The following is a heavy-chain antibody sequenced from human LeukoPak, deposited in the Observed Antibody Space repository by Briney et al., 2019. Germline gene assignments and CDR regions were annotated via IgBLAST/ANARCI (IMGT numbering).Heavy chain of an antibody. J-gene: IGHJ4*02. CDR1: GFTFSSYW. CDR3: ARSKGGSGSYYGSSVFFDY. Sequence: GGSLRLSCAASGFTFSSYWMGWVRQAPGKGLEWVANIKEDGSEKYYVDSVKGRFTISRDNAKNSLFLQMNSLRADDTAVYYCARSKGGSGSYYGSSVFFDYWGQGTLVTVSS. CDR2: IKEDGSEK. V-gene: IGHV3-7*01. D-gene: IGHD3-10*01.